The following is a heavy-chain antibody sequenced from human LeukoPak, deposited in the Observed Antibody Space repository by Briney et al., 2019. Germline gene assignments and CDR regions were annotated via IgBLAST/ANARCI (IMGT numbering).Heavy chain of an antibody. CDR3: ARGHYYDRKFDL. V-gene: IGHV4-59*01. Sequence: SETLSLTCTVSGGSISSYYWSWIRQPPGKGLEWIGYIYYSGSTNYNPSLKSRLTISLDMPKNQFSLKLSSVTAAGTALYYCARGHYYDRKFDLWGQGPLVTVSS. J-gene: IGHJ4*02. CDR1: GGSISSYY. D-gene: IGHD3-22*01. CDR2: IYYSGST.